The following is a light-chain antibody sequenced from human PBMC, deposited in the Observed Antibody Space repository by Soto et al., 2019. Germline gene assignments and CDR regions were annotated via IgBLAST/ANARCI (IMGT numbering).Light chain of an antibody. J-gene: IGKJ3*01. Sequence: EIVLTQSPATLSLSPGERATLSCRASQSVFSSLAWYQQKPGQAPRLLISDASNRATGVPARFSGSGSGTDFTLTISRLEPEDFAVYYCQQYGKFGPGTKVDIK. V-gene: IGKV3-11*01. CDR1: QSVFSS. CDR3: QQYGK. CDR2: DAS.